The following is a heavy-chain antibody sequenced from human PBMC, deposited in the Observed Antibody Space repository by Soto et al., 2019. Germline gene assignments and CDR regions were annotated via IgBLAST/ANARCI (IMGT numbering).Heavy chain of an antibody. CDR2: ISSSSSYI. CDR1: GFTFSSYS. D-gene: IGHD2-15*01. CDR3: ARVVVVAAIRYYYYMDV. V-gene: IGHV3-21*01. J-gene: IGHJ6*03. Sequence: GGSLRLSCAASGFTFSSYSMNWVRQAPGKGLEWVSSISSSSSYIYYADSVKGRFTISRDNAKNSLYLQMNSLRAEDTAVYYCARVVVVAAIRYYYYMDVWGKGTTVTVSS.